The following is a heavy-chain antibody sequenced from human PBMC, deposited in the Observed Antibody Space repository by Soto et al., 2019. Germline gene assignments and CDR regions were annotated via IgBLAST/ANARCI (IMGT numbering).Heavy chain of an antibody. CDR2: INAGNGNT. V-gene: IGHV1-3*01. J-gene: IGHJ4*02. D-gene: IGHD2-21*02. Sequence: PGQRLEWMGWINAGNGNTKYSQKFQGKVTITRDTSASTAYMELSSLRSEDTAVYYCARSIVVVTALDYWGQGTLVTVSS. CDR3: ARSIVVVTALDY.